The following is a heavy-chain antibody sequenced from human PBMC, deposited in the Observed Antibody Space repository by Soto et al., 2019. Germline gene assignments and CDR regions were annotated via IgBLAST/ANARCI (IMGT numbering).Heavy chain of an antibody. CDR1: GFTFSSYA. D-gene: IGHD6-6*01. Sequence: PGGSLRLSCSASGFTFSSYAMSWVRQAPGKGLEWVSAISGSGGSTYYADSVKGRFTISRDNSKNTLYLQMNSLRAEDTAVYYSAKDRRSSSPYYMDVWGKGTTVTVSS. CDR2: ISGSGGST. CDR3: AKDRRSSSPYYMDV. V-gene: IGHV3-23*01. J-gene: IGHJ6*03.